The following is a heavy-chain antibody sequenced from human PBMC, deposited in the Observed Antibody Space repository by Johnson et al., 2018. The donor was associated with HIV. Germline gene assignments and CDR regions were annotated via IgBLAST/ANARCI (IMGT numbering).Heavy chain of an antibody. J-gene: IGHJ3*02. Sequence: VQLVESGGGLVQPGGSLRLSCAASGFTVSSNYMSWVRQAPGKGLEWVSVIYSGGSTYYADSVKGRFTISRDSSKNTLYLQMNSLRVEDTALYYCAKDGDDGDEADGTKGAFDIWGQGTMVTVSS. CDR1: GFTVSSNY. V-gene: IGHV3-66*02. CDR2: IYSGGST. D-gene: IGHD2-2*01. CDR3: AKDGDDGDEADGTKGAFDI.